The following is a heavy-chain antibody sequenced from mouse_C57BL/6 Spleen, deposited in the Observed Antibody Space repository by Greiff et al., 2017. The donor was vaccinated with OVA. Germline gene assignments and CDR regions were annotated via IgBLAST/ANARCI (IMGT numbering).Heavy chain of an antibody. CDR1: GFTFSSYA. V-gene: IGHV5-4*03. D-gene: IGHD2-3*01. CDR3: TSLIYDGYPWFAY. Sequence: EVMLVESGGGLVKPVGSLKLSCAASGFTFSSYAMSWVRQTPEKRLEWVATISAGGSYTYYPDNVKGRFTISRDNAKNNLYLQMSHLKSEDAAMYYCTSLIYDGYPWFAYWGQGTLVTVSA. CDR2: ISAGGSYT. J-gene: IGHJ3*01.